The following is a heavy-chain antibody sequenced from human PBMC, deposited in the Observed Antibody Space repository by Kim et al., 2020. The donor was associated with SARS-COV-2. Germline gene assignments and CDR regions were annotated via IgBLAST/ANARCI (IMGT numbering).Heavy chain of an antibody. CDR2: INPSGGST. CDR1: GYTFTSYY. D-gene: IGHD4-17*01. CDR3: AFLYGDYVFDY. J-gene: IGHJ4*02. V-gene: IGHV1-46*01. Sequence: ASVKVSCKASGYTFTSYYMHWVRQAPGQGLEWMGIINPSGGSTSYAQKFQGRVTMTRDTSTSTVYMELSSLRSEDTAVYYCAFLYGDYVFDYWGQGTLVTVSS.